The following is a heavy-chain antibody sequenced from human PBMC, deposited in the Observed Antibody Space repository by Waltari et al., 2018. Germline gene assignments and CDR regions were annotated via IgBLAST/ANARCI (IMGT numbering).Heavy chain of an antibody. CDR2: IRYDASDI. CDR3: AKVGVGLTTWYPFDV. D-gene: IGHD1-1*01. V-gene: IGHV3-30*02. CDR1: GFPFSDSG. J-gene: IGHJ3*01. Sequence: QVHLVESGGGVVQPGGSLRLSCAAPGFPFSDSGLHWVRQAPGKGLEWVAFIRYDASDIYYRDSVKGRFTISRDNSKNTLFLQMSSLRPEDTAVYYCAKVGVGLTTWYPFDVWGQGTMVTVSS.